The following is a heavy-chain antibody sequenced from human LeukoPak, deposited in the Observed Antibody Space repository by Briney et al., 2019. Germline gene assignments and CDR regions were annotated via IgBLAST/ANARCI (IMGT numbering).Heavy chain of an antibody. D-gene: IGHD2-15*01. Sequence: GGSLRLSCAASGFTLSSCAMSWVRQAPGRGREWVSAIRDDGTWYADSVKGRFTISRDSSKNTLYLQMNRLRAEDTAVYYCARDCSGGSCYDYWGQGTLVTVPS. CDR2: IRDDGT. J-gene: IGHJ4*02. V-gene: IGHV3-23*01. CDR3: ARDCSGGSCYDY. CDR1: GFTLSSCA.